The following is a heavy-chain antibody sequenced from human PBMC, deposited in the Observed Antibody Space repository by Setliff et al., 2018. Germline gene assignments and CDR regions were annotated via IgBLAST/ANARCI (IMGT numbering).Heavy chain of an antibody. D-gene: IGHD6-19*01. Sequence: PSETLSLTCAVSGDSISNDYWWSWVRQPPERELEWIGEINQSGTTNYNPPLKGRATISVDKSTNQFSLKLNSVTAADTAVYYCVRTDYSDGRYSMDVWGKGTTVTVSS. CDR1: GDSISNDYW. V-gene: IGHV4-4*02. CDR3: VRTDYSDGRYSMDV. CDR2: INQSGTT. J-gene: IGHJ6*03.